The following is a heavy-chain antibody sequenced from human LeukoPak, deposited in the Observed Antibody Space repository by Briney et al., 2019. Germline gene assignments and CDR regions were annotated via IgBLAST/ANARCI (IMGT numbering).Heavy chain of an antibody. CDR2: ISGSGSTI. D-gene: IGHD7-27*01. J-gene: IGHJ4*02. V-gene: IGHV3-48*03. CDR1: GCTFSSYE. CDR3: ARGPGSGLGRARGFDC. Sequence: GGSLRLSCAPSGCTFSSYEMNWVRQAPGKGLEWVSYISGSGSTIYYADSVKGRFTISRDNAKNSLFLQMNSLRTEDLAVYYCARGPGSGLGRARGFDCRGRGGMVSVCS.